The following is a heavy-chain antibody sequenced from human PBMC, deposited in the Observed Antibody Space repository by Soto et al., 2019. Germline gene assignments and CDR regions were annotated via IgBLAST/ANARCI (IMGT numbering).Heavy chain of an antibody. V-gene: IGHV1-8*02. CDR1: GYTFTTYD. J-gene: IGHJ4*02. CDR2: MVPISGTT. CDR3: ARGRKYDFCGYYYDD. D-gene: IGHD3-3*01. Sequence: ASVKVSCKASGYTFTTYDIDWVRQAPGQGLEWMGGMVPISGTTDYAQKFQGRITMTANISTNTAYMELSSLQSEDTAVYYCARGRKYDFCGYYYDDWGQGTPVTVSS.